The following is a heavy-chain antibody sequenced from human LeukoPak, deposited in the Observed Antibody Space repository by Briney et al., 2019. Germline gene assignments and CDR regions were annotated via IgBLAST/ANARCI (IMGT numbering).Heavy chain of an antibody. CDR2: IYYSGST. J-gene: IGHJ6*02. CDR1: GGSISSSSYY. Sequence: PSETLSLTCTVSGGSISSSSYYWGWIRQPPGKGLEWIGSIYYSGSTYYNPSLKSRVTISVDTSKNQFSLKLSSVTAADTAVYYCARLTVTTFGVGMDVWGQGTTVTVSS. CDR3: ARLTVTTFGVGMDV. V-gene: IGHV4-39*01. D-gene: IGHD4-17*01.